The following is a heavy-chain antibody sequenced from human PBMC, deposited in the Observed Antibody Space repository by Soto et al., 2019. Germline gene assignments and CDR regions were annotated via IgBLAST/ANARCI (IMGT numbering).Heavy chain of an antibody. Sequence: SETLSLTCTVSGGSISSYYWSWIRQPPGKGLEWIGYIYYSGSTNYNPSLKSRVTISVDTSKNQFSLKLSSVTAADTAVYYCARLQTGAARRLGFYFDYWGQGTLVTVSS. V-gene: IGHV4-59*01. D-gene: IGHD6-6*01. CDR1: GGSISSYY. CDR2: IYYSGST. CDR3: ARLQTGAARRLGFYFDY. J-gene: IGHJ4*02.